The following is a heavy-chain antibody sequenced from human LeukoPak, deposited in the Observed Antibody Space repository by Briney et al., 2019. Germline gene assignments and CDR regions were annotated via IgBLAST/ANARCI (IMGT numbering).Heavy chain of an antibody. CDR3: ARDGRGGYLDN. CDR1: RFTFSSYT. D-gene: IGHD3-16*01. Sequence: GGSLRLSCSASRFTFSSYTMNWVRQAPGKGLEWVSSIDPSSTYIYYADSVKGRFTISRDNAQNSLYLQMNSLRAEDTAMYYCARDGRGGYLDNWGQGTLVTVSS. CDR2: IDPSSTYI. V-gene: IGHV3-21*01. J-gene: IGHJ4*02.